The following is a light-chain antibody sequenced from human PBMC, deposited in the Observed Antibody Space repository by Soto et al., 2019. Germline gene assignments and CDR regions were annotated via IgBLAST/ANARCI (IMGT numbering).Light chain of an antibody. CDR3: QQSYSSPFT. V-gene: IGKV1-39*01. CDR1: QSINDY. CDR2: GAS. J-gene: IGKJ3*01. Sequence: DIQMTQSPSSLSASVGDRVGITCRATQSINDYLNWYQQKPGKALKLLIYGASNLQSGVPSRFSGSGSGTDFTLTISGLQPEDFAIYYCQQSYSSPFTFCPGTKVDVK.